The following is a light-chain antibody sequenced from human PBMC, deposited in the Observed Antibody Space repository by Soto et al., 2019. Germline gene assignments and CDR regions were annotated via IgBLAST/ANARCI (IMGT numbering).Light chain of an antibody. CDR3: QQYKNWPRT. V-gene: IGKV3-15*01. J-gene: IGKJ1*01. CDR2: GAS. CDR1: ESVDIN. Sequence: EIVLTQSPVTLSVSPGERVTLSCRASESVDINLAWYQQKPGQAPRLLIYGASTRATDMPGTFSGRGSGTEFTLTISSMQSEDFAVYYCQQYKNWPRTFGQGTKVDIK.